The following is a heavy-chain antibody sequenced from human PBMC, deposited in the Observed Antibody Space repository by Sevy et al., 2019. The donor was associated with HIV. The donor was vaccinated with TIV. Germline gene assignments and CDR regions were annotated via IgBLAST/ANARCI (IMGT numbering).Heavy chain of an antibody. CDR3: VKEGGGGGGDH. V-gene: IGHV3-30*02. D-gene: IGHD3-10*01. Sequence: GGSLRLSCAASGFSFSSYGMHWVRQAPGKGLEWMSYIQYDGSNKDYGDSVKGRFTISRDNSKNTLYLKMNSLRVEDTAVFYGVKEGGGGGGDHWGQGTLVTVSS. J-gene: IGHJ4*02. CDR1: GFSFSSYG. CDR2: IQYDGSNK.